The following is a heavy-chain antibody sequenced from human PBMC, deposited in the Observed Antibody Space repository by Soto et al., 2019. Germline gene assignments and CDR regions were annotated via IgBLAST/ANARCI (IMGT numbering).Heavy chain of an antibody. CDR3: ARGGGYCISTSCYGYYYYGMDV. V-gene: IGHV4-4*02. Sequence: SETLSLTCAVSGGSISSSNWWSWVRQPPGKGLEWIGEIYHSGSTNYNPSLKSRVTISVDKSKNQFSLKLSSVTAADTAVYYCARGGGYCISTSCYGYYYYGMDVWGQGTTVTVSS. J-gene: IGHJ6*02. CDR1: GGSISSSNW. CDR2: IYHSGST. D-gene: IGHD2-2*01.